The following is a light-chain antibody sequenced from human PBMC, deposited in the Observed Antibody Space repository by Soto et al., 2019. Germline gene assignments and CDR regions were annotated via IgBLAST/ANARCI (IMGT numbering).Light chain of an antibody. V-gene: IGKV3D-15*01. J-gene: IGKJ4*01. CDR1: QGLLYSDGNTF. CDR2: GAS. Sequence: VMTQSPLSLSVTLGQPASISCWSTQGLLYSDGNTFLAWYQQKPGQAPRLLIYGASNRATGIPDRFSGSGSGTDFNITISSLQSEDSAVYYCQQYNNWPRATFGGGTKVDIK. CDR3: QQYNNWPRAT.